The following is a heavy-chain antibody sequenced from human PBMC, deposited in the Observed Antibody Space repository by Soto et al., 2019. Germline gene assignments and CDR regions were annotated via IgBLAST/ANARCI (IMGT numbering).Heavy chain of an antibody. Sequence: ASVKVSCKASGYTFTSYGISWVRQAPGQGLEWMGWISAYNGNTNYAQKLQGRVTMTTDTSTSTAYMELRSLRSEDTAVYYCARLGRDTINYYYYMDVWGKGTTVTVSS. CDR1: GYTFTSYG. D-gene: IGHD2-2*01. V-gene: IGHV1-18*01. J-gene: IGHJ6*03. CDR2: ISAYNGNT. CDR3: ARLGRDTINYYYYMDV.